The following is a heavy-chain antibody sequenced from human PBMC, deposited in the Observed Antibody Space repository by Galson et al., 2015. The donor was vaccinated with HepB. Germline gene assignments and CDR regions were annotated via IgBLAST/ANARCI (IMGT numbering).Heavy chain of an antibody. J-gene: IGHJ3*02. V-gene: IGHV4-34*01. CDR2: INHSGST. Sequence: SETLSLTCAVYGGSFSGYYWSWIRQPPGKGLEWIGEINHSGSTNYNPSLKSRVTISVDTSKNQFSLKLSSVTAADTAVYYCARGRRMGRSAFDIWGQGTMVTVSS. CDR3: ARGRRMGRSAFDI. CDR1: GGSFSGYY. D-gene: IGHD5-24*01.